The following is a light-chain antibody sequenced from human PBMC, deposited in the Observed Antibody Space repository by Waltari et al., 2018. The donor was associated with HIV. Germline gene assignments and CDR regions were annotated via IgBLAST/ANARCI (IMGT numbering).Light chain of an antibody. V-gene: IGLV3-10*01. Sequence: SYELTQPPSVSVSPGQTARITCSGDALPKKYAYWYQQKSGQAPVLVIYEDSKRHSGIPERFSGSSSGTMATLTISGAQVEDEADYYCYSTDSSGNHYVFGTGTKVTVL. J-gene: IGLJ1*01. CDR1: ALPKKY. CDR2: EDS. CDR3: YSTDSSGNHYV.